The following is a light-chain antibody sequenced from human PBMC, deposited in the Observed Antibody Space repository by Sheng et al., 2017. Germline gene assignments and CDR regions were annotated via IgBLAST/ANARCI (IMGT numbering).Light chain of an antibody. CDR2: EVI. J-gene: IGLJ2*01. V-gene: IGLV2-23*02. CDR1: NSDVANYNL. CDR3: SSYAGSATVI. Sequence: QSALTQPASVSGSPGQSITISCTGTNSDVANYNLVSWYQHHPGKAPKLLIFEVIKRPSGVSNRFSGSKSANTASLTISGLQPEDEAEYHCSSYAGSATVIFGGGTKLTVL.